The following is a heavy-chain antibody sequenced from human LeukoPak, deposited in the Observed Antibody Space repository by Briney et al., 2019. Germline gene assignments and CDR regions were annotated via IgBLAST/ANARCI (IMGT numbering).Heavy chain of an antibody. CDR2: ISSSSSYI. V-gene: IGHV3-21*01. D-gene: IGHD2-8*01. J-gene: IGHJ4*02. CDR3: ARDGGDIVLMVYAIPDYFDY. Sequence: GGSLRLSCAASGFTFSSYGMSWVRQAPGKGLEWVSSISSSSSYIYYADSVKGRFTISRDNAKNSLYLQMNSLRAEDTAVYYCARDGGDIVLMVYAIPDYFDYWGQGTLVTVSS. CDR1: GFTFSSYG.